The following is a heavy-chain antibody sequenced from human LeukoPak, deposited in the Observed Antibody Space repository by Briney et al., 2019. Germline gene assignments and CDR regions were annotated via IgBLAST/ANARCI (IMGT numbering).Heavy chain of an antibody. Sequence: SETLSLTCTVSGGSISSYSWSWIRQPPGKGLEWIGYIYYSGSTNYNPSLKSRVTISVDTSKNQFSLKLSSVTAADTAVYYCARDALYYDFWSGYEDWGQGTLVTVSS. J-gene: IGHJ4*02. V-gene: IGHV4-59*01. CDR3: ARDALYYDFWSGYED. CDR1: GGSISSYS. CDR2: IYYSGST. D-gene: IGHD3-3*01.